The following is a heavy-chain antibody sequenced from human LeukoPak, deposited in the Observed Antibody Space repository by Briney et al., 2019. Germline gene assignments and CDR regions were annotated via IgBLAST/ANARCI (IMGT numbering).Heavy chain of an antibody. J-gene: IGHJ4*02. CDR1: GYTFTDYS. D-gene: IGHD3-10*01. CDR2: MNPNSGNT. V-gene: IGHV1-8*02. Sequence: ASVKVSCKASGYTFTDYSMHWVRQATGQGLEWMGWMNPNSGNTGYAQKFQGRVTMTRNTSISTAYMELSSLRSEDTAVYYCARGSQESSAHFDYWGQGTLVTVSS. CDR3: ARGSQESSAHFDY.